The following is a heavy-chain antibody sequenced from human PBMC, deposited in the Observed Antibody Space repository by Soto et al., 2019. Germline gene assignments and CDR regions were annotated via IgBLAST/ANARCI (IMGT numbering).Heavy chain of an antibody. V-gene: IGHV4-59*08. CDR1: AGSNSRYH. D-gene: IGHD3-22*01. Sequence: SETRSPTYTVSAGSNSRYHWICIRHLPGKGLEWIGYIYYSGSTNYNPSLKSRVTISVDTSKNQFSLKLSSVTAADTAVYYCATYYYDSSGFISPWFDPWGQGTLVTVS. CDR2: IYYSGST. J-gene: IGHJ5*02. CDR3: ATYYYDSSGFISPWFDP.